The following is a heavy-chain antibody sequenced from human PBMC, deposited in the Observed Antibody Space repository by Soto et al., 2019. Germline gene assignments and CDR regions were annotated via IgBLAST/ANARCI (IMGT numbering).Heavy chain of an antibody. CDR3: ASPTLGAFDI. Sequence: QLQLQESGPGLVKPSETLSLTCTVSAGSISKSNYYWGWIRQPPGKGLEWIGSIYYSGSTSYNSSLKSRVTISVDTSKNQFSLRLSAVTAADTAVYYCASPTLGAFDIWGQGTMVTVSS. CDR2: IYYSGST. CDR1: AGSISKSNYY. D-gene: IGHD3-16*01. J-gene: IGHJ3*02. V-gene: IGHV4-39*01.